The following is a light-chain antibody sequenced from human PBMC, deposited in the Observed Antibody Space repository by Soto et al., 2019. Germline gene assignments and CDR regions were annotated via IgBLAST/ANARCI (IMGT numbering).Light chain of an antibody. CDR1: QSVSSSY. Sequence: EIVLTQSPGTLSLSPGERATLSCRTSQSVSSSYLAWYQQKPGQAPRLVIYGASSRATGIPDRFSGSGSGTDFTLTISRLEPEDFAVYYSQQYGSSPPWTFGQGTKVEIK. J-gene: IGKJ1*01. CDR2: GAS. CDR3: QQYGSSPPWT. V-gene: IGKV3-20*01.